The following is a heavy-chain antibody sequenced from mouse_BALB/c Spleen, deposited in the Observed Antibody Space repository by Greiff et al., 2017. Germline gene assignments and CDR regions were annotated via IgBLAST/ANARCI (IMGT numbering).Heavy chain of an antibody. CDR3: ARQGPPFDY. CDR2: ISSGGSYT. CDR1: GFTFSSYG. Sequence: EVMLVESGGDLVKPGGSLKLSCAASGFTFSSYGMSWVRQTPDKRLEWVATISSGGSYTYYPDSVKGRFTISRDNAKNTLYLQMSSLKSEDTAMYYCARQGPPFDYGGQGTTLTDSS. V-gene: IGHV5-6*01. J-gene: IGHJ2*01. D-gene: IGHD3-3*01.